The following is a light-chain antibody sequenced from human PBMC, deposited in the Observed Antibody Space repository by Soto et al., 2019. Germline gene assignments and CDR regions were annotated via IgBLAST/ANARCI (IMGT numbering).Light chain of an antibody. J-gene: IGKJ4*01. CDR3: QQHKSYPVT. CDR1: QSISSW. V-gene: IGKV1-5*01. CDR2: DAS. Sequence: DIQMTQSPSTLSATAGDRVTITCRASQSISSWLAWYQHKPGKAPKLLIYDASNLDSGVPSRFSGSGSGTEFTLTISSLQPDDSGSYYCQQHKSYPVTFGGGTKVDIK.